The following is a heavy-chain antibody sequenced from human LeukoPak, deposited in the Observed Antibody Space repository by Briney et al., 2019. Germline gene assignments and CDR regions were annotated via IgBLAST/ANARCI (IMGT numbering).Heavy chain of an antibody. CDR1: GGSISSSSYY. CDR3: ATLPTVTKATLDY. J-gene: IGHJ4*02. CDR2: IYYSGST. D-gene: IGHD4-11*01. Sequence: SETLSLTCPVSGGSISSSSYYWGWIRQPPGKGLEWIGSIYYSGSTYYSPSLKSRVTISVDTSKNQFSLKLSSVTAADTAVYYCATLPTVTKATLDYWGQGTLVTVSS. V-gene: IGHV4-39*01.